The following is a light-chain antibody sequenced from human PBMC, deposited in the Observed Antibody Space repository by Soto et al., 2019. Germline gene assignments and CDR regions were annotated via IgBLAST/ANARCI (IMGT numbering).Light chain of an antibody. CDR3: QQLNSYPWT. CDR1: QGISSY. Sequence: DIQLTQSPSFLSASVGDRVNITCRASQGISSYLAWYQQKPGKAPKLLIYAASTLQSGVPSRFSGSGSGTEFTLTISSLQPEDFATYYCQQLNSYPWTFGQGTNVEIK. J-gene: IGKJ1*01. V-gene: IGKV1-9*01. CDR2: AAS.